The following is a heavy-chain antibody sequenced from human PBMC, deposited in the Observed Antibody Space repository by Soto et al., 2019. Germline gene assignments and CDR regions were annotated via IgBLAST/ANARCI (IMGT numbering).Heavy chain of an antibody. CDR3: ARADGPLPVTLLGF. Sequence: EVRLLESGGGLVQPGGSLTLSCATSGFTFNNYSMSWVRQAPGKGLEWVSSINRGGGPYYADSVKGRFTISRDNSKNMLYLRMNSLRADDTAVYFCARADGPLPVTLLGFWGQGPLVTVSS. D-gene: IGHD5-18*01. J-gene: IGHJ4*02. V-gene: IGHV3-23*01. CDR2: INRGGGP. CDR1: GFTFNNYS.